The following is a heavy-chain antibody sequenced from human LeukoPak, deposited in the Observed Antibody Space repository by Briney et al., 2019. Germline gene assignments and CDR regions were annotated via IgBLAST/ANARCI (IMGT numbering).Heavy chain of an antibody. CDR1: GGSFSGYY. J-gene: IGHJ4*02. Sequence: SETLSLTCAVYGGSFSGYYWSWIRQPPGKGLEWIGEINHSGSTNYNPSLKSRVTISVDTSKNQFSLKLSSVTAADTAVYYCARGSIIAVAGTKIEYYFDYWGQGTLVTVSS. V-gene: IGHV4-34*01. CDR3: ARGSIIAVAGTKIEYYFDY. D-gene: IGHD6-19*01. CDR2: INHSGST.